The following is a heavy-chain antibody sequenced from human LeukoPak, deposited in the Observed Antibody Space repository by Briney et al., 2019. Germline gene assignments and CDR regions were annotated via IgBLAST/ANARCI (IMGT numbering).Heavy chain of an antibody. Sequence: PSETLSLTCTVSGGSISSYYWSWIRQPAGEGLEWIGRIYTSGSTNYNPSLKSRVTMSVDTSKNQFSLKLSSVTAADTAVYYCARDPGPFWSGYSSAFDIWGQGTMVTVSS. D-gene: IGHD3-3*01. CDR1: GGSISSYY. CDR2: IYTSGST. J-gene: IGHJ3*02. CDR3: ARDPGPFWSGYSSAFDI. V-gene: IGHV4-4*07.